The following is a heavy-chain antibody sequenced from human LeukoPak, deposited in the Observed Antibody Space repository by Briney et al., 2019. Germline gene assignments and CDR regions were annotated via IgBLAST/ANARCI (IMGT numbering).Heavy chain of an antibody. CDR1: GYDFFYYW. D-gene: IGHD3-16*01. CDR3: VRKLTLGCFDP. J-gene: IGHJ5*02. Sequence: GESLKISCKASGYDFFYYWIGWVRQMPGKGLQWMGIIYPGDSETRYSPSFQGQVTISADKSISTAYLQWSRLKASDTAIYYCVRKLTLGCFDPWGQGTLVTVSS. CDR2: IYPGDSET. V-gene: IGHV5-51*01.